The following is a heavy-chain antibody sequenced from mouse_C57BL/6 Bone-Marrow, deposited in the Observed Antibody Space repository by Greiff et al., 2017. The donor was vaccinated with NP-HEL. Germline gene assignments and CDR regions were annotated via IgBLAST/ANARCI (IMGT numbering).Heavy chain of an antibody. D-gene: IGHD3-2*02. CDR1: GYAFSSSW. CDR2: IYPGDGDT. Sequence: QVQLQQSGPELVKPGASVKISCKASGYAFSSSWMNWVKQRPGKGLEWLGRIYPGDGDTNYNGKFKGKATLTADKSSSTAYMQLSSLTSEDSAVYFCETAQAYWGQGTTLTVSS. V-gene: IGHV1-82*01. J-gene: IGHJ2*01. CDR3: ETAQAY.